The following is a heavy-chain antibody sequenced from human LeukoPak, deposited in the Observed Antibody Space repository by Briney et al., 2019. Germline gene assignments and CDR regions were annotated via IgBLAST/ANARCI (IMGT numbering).Heavy chain of an antibody. D-gene: IGHD2-21*02. CDR1: GYTFTSYG. Sequence: ASVKVSCKASGYTFTSYGISWVRQAPGQGRERRGWISAYRGNTNYVQKLQGRVTMTTDTSTSTAYMELRSLRSDVTAVYYCARGGGVVTATDYWGQGTLVTVSS. J-gene: IGHJ4*02. CDR3: ARGGGVVTATDY. CDR2: ISAYRGNT. V-gene: IGHV1-18*01.